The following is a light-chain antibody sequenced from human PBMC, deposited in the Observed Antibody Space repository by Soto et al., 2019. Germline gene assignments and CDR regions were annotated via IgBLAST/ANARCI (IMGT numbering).Light chain of an antibody. CDR2: DAS. J-gene: IGKJ1*01. Sequence: EIVLTQSPATLSLSPGERAALSCRASQSVIRYLAWYQQRPGQAPRLLIYDASYMATGIPARFSGSGSGTEFTLPISSLQSEDFAVYYCQQYNNWPQTFGQGTKVDIK. CDR1: QSVIRY. V-gene: IGKV3-11*01. CDR3: QQYNNWPQT.